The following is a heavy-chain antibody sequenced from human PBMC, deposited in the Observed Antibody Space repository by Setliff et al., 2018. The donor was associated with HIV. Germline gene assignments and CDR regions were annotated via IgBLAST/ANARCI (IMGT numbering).Heavy chain of an antibody. J-gene: IGHJ6*03. CDR3: AGYFDFWSGYGVRGVVPCMDV. V-gene: IGHV1-58*01. CDR1: GFTFTNSA. D-gene: IGHD3-3*01. Sequence: SVKVSCKASGFTFTNSAVQWVRQARGQRLEWIGWIVVGSGNTNYAQKFQGRVTITADESTSTAYMDLSSLTSDDTAVYYCAGYFDFWSGYGVRGVVPCMDVWGKGTTVTVSS. CDR2: IVVGSGNT.